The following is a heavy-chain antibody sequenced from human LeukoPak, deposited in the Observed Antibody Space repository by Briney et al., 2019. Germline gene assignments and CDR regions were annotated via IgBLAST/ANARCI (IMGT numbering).Heavy chain of an antibody. D-gene: IGHD6-13*01. CDR3: ARGNIAAAVKY. J-gene: IGHJ1*01. CDR1: GGSLIDHY. V-gene: IGHV4-34*01. Sequence: SETLSLTCAVHGGSLIDHYWNWIRQPPGKGLEWIGEINHSGSTKYNPSLKSRVSLSVDTSKNQFSLNLNSATAADTAVYYCARGNIAAAVKYWGQGTLVTVSS. CDR2: INHSGST.